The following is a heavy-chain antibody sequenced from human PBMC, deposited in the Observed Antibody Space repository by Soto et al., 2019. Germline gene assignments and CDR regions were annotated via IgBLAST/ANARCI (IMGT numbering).Heavy chain of an antibody. J-gene: IGHJ6*02. V-gene: IGHV3-66*01. CDR1: GFGVSNNY. Sequence: EVQLVESGGGLVQPGGSLRLSCAASGFGVSNNYMSWVRQAPGKGLEWVSAINSGGNTYYADSVKGRFTISRDNSKNTVYLQMNSVGAEATGVYYCARGGVSYGYGEYYYYGMGVWGQGTTVTVSS. CDR2: INSGGNT. D-gene: IGHD3-16*01. CDR3: ARGGVSYGYGEYYYYGMGV.